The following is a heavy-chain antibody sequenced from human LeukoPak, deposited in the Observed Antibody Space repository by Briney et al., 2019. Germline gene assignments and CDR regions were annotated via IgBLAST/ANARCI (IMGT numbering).Heavy chain of an antibody. CDR2: INLNTGGT. CDR3: GSVRGILSYFDL. V-gene: IGHV1-2*02. D-gene: IGHD3-16*01. J-gene: IGHJ2*01. CDR1: GDSFSDYY. Sequence: ASVKVSCKASGDSFSDYYIHWVRQAPGQGPEWMGWINLNTGGTNYAQKFDGRFSMTRNTSINTAFMELSGLRFDDTAVYYCGSVRGILSYFDLWGRGTLVTVSS.